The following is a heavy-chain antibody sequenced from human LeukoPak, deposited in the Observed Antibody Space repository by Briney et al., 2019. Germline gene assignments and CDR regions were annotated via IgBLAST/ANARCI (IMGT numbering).Heavy chain of an antibody. J-gene: IGHJ6*03. D-gene: IGHD3-10*01. CDR2: IIPIFGTA. V-gene: IGHV1-69*13. CDR1: GGTFSSYA. CDR3: ARGPFGELSLYYYYYYMDV. Sequence: GASVKVSCKASGGTFSSYAISWVRQAPGQGLEWMGGIIPIFGTANYAQKFQGRVTITADESTSTAYMELSSLRSEDTAVYYCARGPFGELSLYYYYYYMDVWGKGTTVTISS.